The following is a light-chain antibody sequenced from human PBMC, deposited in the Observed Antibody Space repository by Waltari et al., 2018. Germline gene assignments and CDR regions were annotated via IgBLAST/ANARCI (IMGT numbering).Light chain of an antibody. J-gene: IGLJ1*01. CDR2: EVS. CDR1: DSDVGAYNF. Sequence: QSALTQPASVPGSPGQSITISCTGTDSDVGAYNFVSCYRQPPGKAPHLIIYEVSERPPGISDRFSGSKSDNTASLTISGLQADDEAVYYCSSYTTSNAPGVFGTGTKVTVL. CDR3: SSYTTSNAPGV. V-gene: IGLV2-14*01.